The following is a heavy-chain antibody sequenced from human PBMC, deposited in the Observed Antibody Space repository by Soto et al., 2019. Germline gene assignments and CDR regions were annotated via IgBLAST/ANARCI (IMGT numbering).Heavy chain of an antibody. Sequence: GGSPRLSCAASGFTFSSYSMNWVRQAPGKGLEWVSSISSSSSYIYYADSVKGRFTISRDNAKNSLYLQMNSLRAEDAAVYYCARVHYGSGSYYSDYWGQGTLVTVSS. CDR2: ISSSSSYI. V-gene: IGHV3-21*01. CDR1: GFTFSSYS. CDR3: ARVHYGSGSYYSDY. D-gene: IGHD3-10*01. J-gene: IGHJ4*02.